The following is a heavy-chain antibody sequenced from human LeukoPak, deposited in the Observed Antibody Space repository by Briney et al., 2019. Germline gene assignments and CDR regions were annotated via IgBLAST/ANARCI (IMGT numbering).Heavy chain of an antibody. CDR3: ARSFGRRDYFDY. Sequence: SVKVSCKASGGTFSNHGISWVRQAPGQGLEWMGGIIPIFHTPNYAQKFQGRVTITADKSTSTAYMELSSLRSEDTAVYYCARSFGRRDYFDYWGQGTLVTVSS. CDR1: GGTFSNHG. V-gene: IGHV1-69*06. J-gene: IGHJ4*02. D-gene: IGHD3-10*01. CDR2: IIPIFHTP.